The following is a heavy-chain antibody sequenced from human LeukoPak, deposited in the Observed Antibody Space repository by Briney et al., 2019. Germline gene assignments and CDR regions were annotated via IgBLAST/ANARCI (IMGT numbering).Heavy chain of an antibody. CDR2: IWYDGSNK. D-gene: IGHD3-22*01. CDR3: AREYYYDSSGYSETYYYYGMDV. V-gene: IGHV3-33*01. CDR1: GFTFSSYG. J-gene: IGHJ6*02. Sequence: PGRSLRLSCAASGFTFSSYGMHWVRQAPGKGLEWVAVIWYDGSNKYYADSVKGRFTISRDNSKNTLYLQMNSLRAEDTAVYYCAREYYYDSSGYSETYYYYGMDVWGQGTTVTVSS.